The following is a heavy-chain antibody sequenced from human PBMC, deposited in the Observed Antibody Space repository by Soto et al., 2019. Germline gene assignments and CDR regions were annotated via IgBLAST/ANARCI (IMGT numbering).Heavy chain of an antibody. D-gene: IGHD3-9*01. V-gene: IGHV4-59*01. Sequence: KPSETLSLTCTVSGGSISSYYWSWIRQPPGKGLEWIGYIYYSGSTNYNPSLKSRVTISVDTSKNQFSLKLSSVTAADTAVYYCARRAGYYENYFDYWGQGTLVTVSS. CDR2: IYYSGST. CDR1: GGSISSYY. J-gene: IGHJ4*02. CDR3: ARRAGYYENYFDY.